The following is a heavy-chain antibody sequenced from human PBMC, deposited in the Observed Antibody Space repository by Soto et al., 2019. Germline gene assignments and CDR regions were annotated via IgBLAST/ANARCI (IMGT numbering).Heavy chain of an antibody. CDR2: IIPIFGTS. D-gene: IGHD3-10*01. CDR1: GGTFSSYA. CDR3: ARGGITMVRGVQYYYYYGMDV. V-gene: IGHV1-69*13. Sequence: SVKISCKASGGTFSSYAISWVRQAPGQGLEWMGGIIPIFGTSNYAQKFQGRVTITADESTSTAYMELSSLRSEDTAVYYCARGGITMVRGVQYYYYYGMDVWGQGTKVTVSS. J-gene: IGHJ6*02.